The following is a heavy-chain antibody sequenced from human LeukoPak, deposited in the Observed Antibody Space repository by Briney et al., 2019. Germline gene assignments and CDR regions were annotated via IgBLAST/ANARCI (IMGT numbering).Heavy chain of an antibody. CDR1: GFTFSDYY. CDR3: AAKAQGIVVITT. Sequence: GGSLRLSCAASGFTFSDYYMSWIRQAPGKGLEWVSYISSSGSSIYYADSVKGRFTISRDNAKNSLYLQMNSLRAEDTAVYYCAAKAQGIVVITTWGQGTLVTVSS. D-gene: IGHD3-22*01. V-gene: IGHV3-11*04. CDR2: ISSSGSSI. J-gene: IGHJ4*02.